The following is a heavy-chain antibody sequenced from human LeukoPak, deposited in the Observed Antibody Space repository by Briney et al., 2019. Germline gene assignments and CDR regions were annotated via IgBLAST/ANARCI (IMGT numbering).Heavy chain of an antibody. CDR2: ISYDGSNK. V-gene: IGHV3-30*18. Sequence: GGSLRLSCAASGFTFSNYGMHWVRQAPGKGLEWVALISYDGSNKYYADSVKGRFTISRDNSKNTLYLQMISLRAGDTAVYYRANYGSVSYFAYWGQGTLVTVSS. D-gene: IGHD3-10*01. CDR1: GFTFSNYG. CDR3: ANYGSVSYFAY. J-gene: IGHJ4*02.